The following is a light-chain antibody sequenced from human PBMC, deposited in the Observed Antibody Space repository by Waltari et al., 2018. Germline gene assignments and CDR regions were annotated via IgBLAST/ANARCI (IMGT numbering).Light chain of an antibody. CDR3: QQSYSTEKEKT. V-gene: IGKV1-39*01. J-gene: IGKJ1*01. Sequence: DIQMTQSPSSLSVSVGDRVTITCRASQSISSYLNWYQQKPGKAPKLLIYAASSLQSGVPSRFSGSGSGTDFTLTISSLQPEDFATYYCQQSYSTEKEKTFGQGTKVEIK. CDR1: QSISSY. CDR2: AAS.